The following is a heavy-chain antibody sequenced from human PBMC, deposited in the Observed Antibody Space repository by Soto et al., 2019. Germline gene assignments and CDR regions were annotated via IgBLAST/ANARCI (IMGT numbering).Heavy chain of an antibody. D-gene: IGHD3-9*01. V-gene: IGHV3-74*01. Sequence: TGGSLRLSCVVSGFTFSNYWMHWVRQAPGKGLVWVSRVNGDGSGTIYADSVKGRFTISRDNAKNTLYLQMNSLRAEDTAVYYCARREYDVVTGYRLDYWGQGTRVTVSS. CDR3: ARREYDVVTGYRLDY. J-gene: IGHJ4*02. CDR2: VNGDGSGT. CDR1: GFTFSNYW.